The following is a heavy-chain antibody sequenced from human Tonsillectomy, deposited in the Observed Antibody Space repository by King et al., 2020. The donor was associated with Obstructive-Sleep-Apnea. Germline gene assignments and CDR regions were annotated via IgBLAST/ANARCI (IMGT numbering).Heavy chain of an antibody. CDR2: IEPVDSYT. D-gene: IGHD2-21*02. Sequence: LQLVQSGAEVRKPGESLRISCKGSGYNFPSYWINWVRQTPGKGLEWMARIEPVDSYTIYSPSFQGHVTVSVDRSISTAYLQWSSLKASDTAIYYCATLPYCGGDCYSGDFDYWGQGTLVTVSS. J-gene: IGHJ4*02. V-gene: IGHV5-10-1*03. CDR1: GYNFPSYW. CDR3: ATLPYCGGDCYSGDFDY.